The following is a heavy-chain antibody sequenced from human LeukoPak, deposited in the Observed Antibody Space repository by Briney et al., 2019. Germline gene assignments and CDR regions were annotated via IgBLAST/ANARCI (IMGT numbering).Heavy chain of an antibody. Sequence: ASVKVSCKTSEDGFSNHHVHWVRQAPGQGLEWMGIIYAGGGDTRFARKFQGRVTMTRDTSTTTVYMDLSTLRYEDTAVYFCVTEPPGAYYFDYWGQGTLVTVSS. V-gene: IGHV1-46*01. CDR3: VTEPPGAYYFDY. CDR2: IYAGGGDT. J-gene: IGHJ4*02. D-gene: IGHD4-17*01. CDR1: EDGFSNHH.